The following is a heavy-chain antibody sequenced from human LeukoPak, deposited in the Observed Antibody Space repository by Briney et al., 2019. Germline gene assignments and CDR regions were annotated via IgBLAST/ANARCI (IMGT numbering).Heavy chain of an antibody. V-gene: IGHV1-2*02. J-gene: IGHJ6*02. CDR2: INPKSGGT. D-gene: IGHD2-8*01. CDR3: ARVGCTNGVCYNDYYYYALDV. Sequence: GASVKVSCKASGYAFSGYYIHWVRQAPGQGLEWMGWINPKSGGTNYAQKFQGRVTLTRDTSISTAHMELSRLRSDDTAVYYCARVGCTNGVCYNDYYYYALDVWGQGTTVTVSS. CDR1: GYAFSGYY.